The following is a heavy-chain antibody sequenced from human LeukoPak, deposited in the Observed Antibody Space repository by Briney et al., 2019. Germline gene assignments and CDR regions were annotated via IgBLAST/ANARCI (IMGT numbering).Heavy chain of an antibody. CDR2: IWYDGSNK. Sequence: GGSLRLSCAASGFTFSSYGMHWVRQAPGKGLEWVAVIWYDGSNKYYADSVKGRFTISRDNSKNTLYLQMNSLRAEDTAVYYCARNTGDFWSGYYQFDYWGQGTLVTVSS. J-gene: IGHJ4*02. CDR3: ARNTGDFWSGYYQFDY. CDR1: GFTFSSYG. V-gene: IGHV3-33*01. D-gene: IGHD3-3*01.